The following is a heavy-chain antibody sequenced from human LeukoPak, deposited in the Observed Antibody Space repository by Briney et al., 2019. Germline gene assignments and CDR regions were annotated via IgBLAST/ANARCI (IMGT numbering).Heavy chain of an antibody. CDR1: GGSISSGSYY. Sequence: SQTLSLTCTVSGGSISSGSYYWSWIRQPAGKGLEWIGRIYTSGSTSYSPSLKSRVTISLDTSKNQFSLRLSSVTAADTAVYYCARGGELLNYLGQGTLVTVSS. CDR3: ARGGELLNY. CDR2: IYTSGST. D-gene: IGHD1-7*01. J-gene: IGHJ4*02. V-gene: IGHV4-61*02.